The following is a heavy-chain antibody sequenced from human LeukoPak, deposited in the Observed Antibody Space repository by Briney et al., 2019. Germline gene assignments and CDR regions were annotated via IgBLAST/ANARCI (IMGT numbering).Heavy chain of an antibody. D-gene: IGHD4-17*01. CDR2: ISSSSSYI. Sequence: GGSLRLSCAASGFTFSSYSMNWVRQAPGQGLEWVSSISSSSSYIYYADSVKGRFTISRDNAKNSLYLQMNSLRAEDTAVYYCARDLTVTTPGLAVYWGQGTLVTVSS. J-gene: IGHJ4*02. CDR1: GFTFSSYS. V-gene: IGHV3-21*01. CDR3: ARDLTVTTPGLAVY.